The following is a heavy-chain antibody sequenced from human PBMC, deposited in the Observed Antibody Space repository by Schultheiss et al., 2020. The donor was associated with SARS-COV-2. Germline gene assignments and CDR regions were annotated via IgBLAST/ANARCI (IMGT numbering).Heavy chain of an antibody. CDR1: GFTFSGYW. CDR3: ARDQRYCSGGSCYVRGRHGMDV. CDR2: MKEDGSEK. V-gene: IGHV3-7*01. D-gene: IGHD2-15*01. Sequence: GGSLRLSCAASGFTFSGYWMSWVRQAPGKGLEWVANMKEDGSEKYYVDSVKGRFTISRDNAKNSLFLQMNSLRAEDTAVYYCARDQRYCSGGSCYVRGRHGMDVWGQGTTVTVSS. J-gene: IGHJ6*02.